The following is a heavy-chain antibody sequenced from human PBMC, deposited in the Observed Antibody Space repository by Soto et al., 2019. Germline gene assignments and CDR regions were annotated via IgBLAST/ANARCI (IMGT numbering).Heavy chain of an antibody. Sequence: GGSLRLSCAASGFTFSSYAMSWVRQAPGKGLEWVSAISGSGGSTYYADSVKGRFTISRDNSKNTLYLQMNSLRAEDTAVYYCAKVPITMIVVVITDIAFDIWGQGTMVTVSS. J-gene: IGHJ3*02. D-gene: IGHD3-22*01. CDR2: ISGSGGST. V-gene: IGHV3-23*01. CDR3: AKVPITMIVVVITDIAFDI. CDR1: GFTFSSYA.